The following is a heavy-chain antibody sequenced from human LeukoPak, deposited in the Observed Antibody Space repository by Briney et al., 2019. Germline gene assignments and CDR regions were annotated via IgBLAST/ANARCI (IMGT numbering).Heavy chain of an antibody. CDR3: AKTVWVTTAPNAFDI. J-gene: IGHJ3*02. CDR1: GFTFSSYW. V-gene: IGHV3-7*03. D-gene: IGHD1/OR15-1a*01. Sequence: GGSLRLSCAASGFTFSSYWMSWVRQAPGKGLEWVANIKQDGSEKYYVDSVKGRFTISRDNAKNSLYLQMNSLRAEDTAVYYCAKTVWVTTAPNAFDIWGQGTMVTVSS. CDR2: IKQDGSEK.